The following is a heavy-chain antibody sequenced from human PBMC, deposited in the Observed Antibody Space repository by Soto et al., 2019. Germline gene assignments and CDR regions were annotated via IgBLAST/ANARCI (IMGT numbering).Heavy chain of an antibody. CDR2: IKQDGSEK. Sequence: ESGGGLVQPGGSLRLSCAASGFTFSTYWMHWVRQAPGKGLEWVANIKQDGSEKYYLDSVKGRFTISRDNAKSSLYLQMNSLRAEDTAVYYCARVLAAADSLWGQGTLVTVSS. V-gene: IGHV3-7*01. D-gene: IGHD6-13*01. CDR3: ARVLAAADSL. J-gene: IGHJ4*02. CDR1: GFTFSTYW.